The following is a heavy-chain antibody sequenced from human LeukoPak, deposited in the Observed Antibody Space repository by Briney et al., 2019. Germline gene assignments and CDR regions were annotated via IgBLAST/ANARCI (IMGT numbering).Heavy chain of an antibody. Sequence: PGGSLRLSCAASGFTFRTYGMHWVRQAPGKGLEWVAFIRNDGTIKYYADSVKGRFTISRGNSKSTLSLQMNSLRAEDTAVYYCAKTGSSSWGYFDYWGQGTLVTVSS. V-gene: IGHV3-30*02. D-gene: IGHD6-13*01. CDR3: AKTGSSSWGYFDY. J-gene: IGHJ4*02. CDR2: IRNDGTIK. CDR1: GFTFRTYG.